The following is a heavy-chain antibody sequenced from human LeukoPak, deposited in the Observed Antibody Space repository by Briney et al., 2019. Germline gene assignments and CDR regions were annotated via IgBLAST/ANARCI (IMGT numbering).Heavy chain of an antibody. D-gene: IGHD1-1*01. CDR3: ARGRVSSSTWYSTYYYYFYMDV. J-gene: IGHJ6*03. Sequence: GSLRLSCAASGFTFSDYYMSWIRQAPGKGLEWIGEIDHSGATNYNPSLKSRVTISLDTSKNQFSLKLTSVIAADTAVYFCARGRVSSSTWYSTYYYYFYMDVWGKGTTVTVSS. CDR1: GFTFSDYY. V-gene: IGHV4-34*01. CDR2: IDHSGAT.